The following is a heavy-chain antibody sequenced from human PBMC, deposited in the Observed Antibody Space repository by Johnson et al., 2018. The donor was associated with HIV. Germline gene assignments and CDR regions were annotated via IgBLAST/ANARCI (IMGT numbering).Heavy chain of an antibody. Sequence: EVQLVESGGGAVQPGGSLRLSCAASGFSFSAYGMHWVRQAPGKGLEWVGRIKSKTDGGTTDYAAPVKGRFTISRDDSKNTLYLQMNSLKTEDTAVYYCTTDWRYSSSGGGAFDIWGQGTKVTVSS. V-gene: IGHV3-15*01. CDR1: GFSFSAYG. CDR2: IKSKTDGGTT. CDR3: TTDWRYSSSGGGAFDI. D-gene: IGHD6-13*01. J-gene: IGHJ3*02.